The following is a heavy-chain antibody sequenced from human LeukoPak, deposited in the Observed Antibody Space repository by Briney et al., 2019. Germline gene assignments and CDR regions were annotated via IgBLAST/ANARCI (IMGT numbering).Heavy chain of an antibody. CDR3: ARDLDWILFDY. CDR2: ISSSGSTI. V-gene: IGHV3-48*03. J-gene: IGHJ4*02. D-gene: IGHD3-9*01. CDR1: GFTFSSYE. Sequence: GGSLRLSCAASGFTFSSYEMNWVRQAPGKGLEWVSYISSSGSTIYYADSVKGRFTISRDNAKNSLYLQMNSLSAEDTAVYYCARDLDWILFDYWGQGTLVTVSS.